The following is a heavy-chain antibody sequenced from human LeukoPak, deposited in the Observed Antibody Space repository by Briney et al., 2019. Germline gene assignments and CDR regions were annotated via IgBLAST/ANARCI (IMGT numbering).Heavy chain of an antibody. CDR1: GFSFSSYW. CDR2: TRQDESEK. CDR3: ARGRDGYTFDY. J-gene: IGHJ4*02. D-gene: IGHD5-24*01. Sequence: PGGSLRLSCVGSGFSFSSYWMTWVRQAPGKGLEWVANTRQDESEKYYVGSVKGRFTISRDNSKNTLYLQMNSLRAEDTAVYYCARGRDGYTFDYWGQGTLVTVSS. V-gene: IGHV3-7*05.